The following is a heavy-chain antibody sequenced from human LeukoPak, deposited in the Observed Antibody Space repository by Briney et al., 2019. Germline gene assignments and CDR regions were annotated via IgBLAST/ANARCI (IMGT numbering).Heavy chain of an antibody. V-gene: IGHV3-21*01. J-gene: IGHJ4*02. D-gene: IGHD6-13*01. CDR2: ISSSGSYV. CDR1: GFTFSSYT. Sequence: GGSLRLSCAASGFTFSSYTMDWARQAPGKGLEWVSSISSSGSYVYYADSVKGRFTISRDNAKSSLYLQMNSLRAEDTAVYYCARAFSSSWYSGYWGQGTLVTVSS. CDR3: ARAFSSSWYSGY.